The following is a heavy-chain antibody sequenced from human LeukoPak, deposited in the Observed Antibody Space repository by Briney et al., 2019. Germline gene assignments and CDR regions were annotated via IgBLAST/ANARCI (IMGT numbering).Heavy chain of an antibody. Sequence: ASVKVSCKASGGTFSSYTINWVRQAPGQGLEWMGGIIPVFGTANYVQKFQGRVTITADESTSTAYMELRSLRSDDTAVYYCARVGGFGGLYYFDYWGQGTLVTVSS. CDR1: GGTFSSYT. J-gene: IGHJ4*02. CDR2: IIPVFGTA. CDR3: ARVGGFGGLYYFDY. D-gene: IGHD3-10*01. V-gene: IGHV1-69*13.